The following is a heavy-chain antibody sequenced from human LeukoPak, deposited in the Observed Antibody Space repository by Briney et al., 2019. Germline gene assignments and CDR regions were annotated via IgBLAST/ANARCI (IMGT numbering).Heavy chain of an antibody. Sequence: GASVTVSCKASGYTFTSYAMNWVRQAPGQGLEWMGWINTKTGNPMYAQGFTGGFVFSLETSVRTAYVQISSLKAEDTAVYYCARDDTAAALHYWGQGTLVTVSS. J-gene: IGHJ4*02. D-gene: IGHD6-13*01. CDR2: INTKTGNP. V-gene: IGHV7-4-1*02. CDR1: GYTFTSYA. CDR3: ARDDTAAALHY.